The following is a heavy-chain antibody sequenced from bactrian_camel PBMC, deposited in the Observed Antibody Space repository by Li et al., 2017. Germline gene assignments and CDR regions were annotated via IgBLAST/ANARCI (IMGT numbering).Heavy chain of an antibody. CDR1: GYTDTYYA. Sequence: HVQLVESGGGSVQTGGSLTLSCTASGYTDTYYAIAWFRQRPGQEREGVASGYSAITYYSDSVKGRFTISRDTAKNTVDLQMNNLKPEDTGMYYCAAKTSVACNRWHEYNYWGQGTQVTVS. V-gene: IGHV3S61*01. CDR3: AAKTSVACNRWHEYNY. CDR2: GYSAIT. D-gene: IGHD7*01. J-gene: IGHJ4*01.